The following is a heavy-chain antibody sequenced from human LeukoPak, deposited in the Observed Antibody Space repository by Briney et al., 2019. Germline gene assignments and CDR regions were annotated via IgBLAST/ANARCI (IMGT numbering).Heavy chain of an antibody. CDR1: GFTFSSYS. J-gene: IGHJ4*02. V-gene: IGHV3-21*01. Sequence: GGSLRLSCAASGFTFSSYSMNWVRQAPGKGLEWVSSISSSSSYIYYADSVKGRFTISRDNAKNSLYLLMSSLRAEDAAVYYCARDLVTSRCPNFWGQGTLVTVSS. CDR2: ISSSSSYI. D-gene: IGHD2-21*02. CDR3: ARDLVTSRCPNF.